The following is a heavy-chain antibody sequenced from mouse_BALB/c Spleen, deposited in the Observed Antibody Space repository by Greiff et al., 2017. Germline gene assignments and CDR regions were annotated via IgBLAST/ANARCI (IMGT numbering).Heavy chain of an antibody. Sequence: VQLQESGPGLVAPSQSLSITCTVSGFSLTGYGVNWVRQPPGKGLEWLGMIWGDGSTDYNSALKSRLSISKDNSKSQVFLKMNSLQTDDTARYYCARGYGSSRAWFAYWGQGTRVTVSA. D-gene: IGHD1-1*01. J-gene: IGHJ3*01. V-gene: IGHV2-6-7*02. CDR3: ARGYGSSRAWFAY. CDR2: IWGDGST. CDR1: GFSLTGYG.